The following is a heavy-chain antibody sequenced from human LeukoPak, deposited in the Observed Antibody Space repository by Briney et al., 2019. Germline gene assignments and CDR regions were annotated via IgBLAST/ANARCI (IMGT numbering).Heavy chain of an antibody. CDR1: GFSFSSYS. J-gene: IGHJ3*02. V-gene: IGHV3-48*01. Sequence: PGGSLRLSCAASGFSFSSYSMNWVRQAPGKGLEWVSYISSSSSTIYYADSMKGRFTISRDNAKNSLYLQMNSLRAEDTAVYYCARDSIGSPDAFDIWGQGTMVTVSS. CDR3: ARDSIGSPDAFDI. CDR2: ISSSSSTI. D-gene: IGHD1-26*01.